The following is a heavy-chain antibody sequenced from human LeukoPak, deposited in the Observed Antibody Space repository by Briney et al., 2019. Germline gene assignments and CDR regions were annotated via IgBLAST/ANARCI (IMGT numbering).Heavy chain of an antibody. CDR2: ISYDGSNK. V-gene: IGHV3-30*18. J-gene: IGHJ1*01. CDR3: AKDLFGYCSGGSCYYGHFQH. Sequence: GGSLRLSCAASGFTFSSYGMHWVRQAPGKGLEWVAVISYDGSNKYYADSVKGRFTISRDNSKNTLYLQMNSLGAEDTAVYYCAKDLFGYCSGGSCYYGHFQHWGQGTLVTVSS. D-gene: IGHD2-15*01. CDR1: GFTFSSYG.